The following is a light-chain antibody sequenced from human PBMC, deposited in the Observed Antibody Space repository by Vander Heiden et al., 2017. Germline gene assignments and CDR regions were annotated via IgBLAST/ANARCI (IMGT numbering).Light chain of an antibody. CDR3: CSYAGSYTNV. CDR2: DVS. Sequence: QSALTQPRSVSGSPGQSVTISCTGNSSDVGGYNYVSWYQQHPGKAPKLMIYDVSKRPSGVPDRFSGSKSGNTASLTISGLQAEDEADYYCCSYAGSYTNVFGTGTKVTVL. V-gene: IGLV2-11*01. J-gene: IGLJ1*01. CDR1: SSDVGGYNY.